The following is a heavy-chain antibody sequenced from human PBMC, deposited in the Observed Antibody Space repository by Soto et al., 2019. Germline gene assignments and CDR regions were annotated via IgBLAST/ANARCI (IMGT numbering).Heavy chain of an antibody. CDR2: ISGSGGTT. CDR1: GFTFSSYA. J-gene: IGHJ6*03. CDR3: AKGNYYYYLDA. V-gene: IGHV3-23*01. Sequence: GGSLRLSCAASGFTFSSYAMTWVRQAPGKGLEWVSAISGSGGTTYYADSVKGRFTLSRDNSKSLLYLQMTSLRAEDTAIYYCAKGNYYYYLDAGGKGTTFTFPS. D-gene: IGHD3-10*01.